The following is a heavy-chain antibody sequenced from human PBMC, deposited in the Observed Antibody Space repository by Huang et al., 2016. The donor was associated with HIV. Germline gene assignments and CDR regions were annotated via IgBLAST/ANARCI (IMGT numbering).Heavy chain of an antibody. CDR2: IYYSGSP. Sequence: QVQLQESGPGLVKPSGTLSLTCSVSGDSISSQYWGWIRQPPGKGLEWIGTIYYSGSPSYNPSLMSRVTMSVDTSKNQFSLKLNSVTAADTAVYYCARYDVLTGANYYMDVWGRGRTVIVSS. J-gene: IGHJ6*03. V-gene: IGHV4-59*11. CDR3: ARYDVLTGANYYMDV. CDR1: GDSISSQY. D-gene: IGHD3-9*01.